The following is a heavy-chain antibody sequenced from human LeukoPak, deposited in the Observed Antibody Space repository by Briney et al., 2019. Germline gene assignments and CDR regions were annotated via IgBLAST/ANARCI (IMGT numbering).Heavy chain of an antibody. Sequence: GGSLRLSCAASGFTFKTYWMHWVRQAPGKGLEWVSFIYNDGTTYYADSVKGRFTISRDNSKNTLYLQMNSLRAEDTAVYYCARRGYGDYAPFDYWGQGTLVTVSS. J-gene: IGHJ4*02. CDR2: IYNDGTT. CDR1: GFTFKTYW. D-gene: IGHD4-17*01. V-gene: IGHV3-66*04. CDR3: ARRGYGDYAPFDY.